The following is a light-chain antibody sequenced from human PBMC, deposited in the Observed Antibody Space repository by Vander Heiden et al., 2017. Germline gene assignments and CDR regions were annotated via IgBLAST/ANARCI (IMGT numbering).Light chain of an antibody. CDR2: EDS. J-gene: IGLJ2*01. CDR1: NIATYS. V-gene: IGLV3-21*03. Sequence: SYVLTQPPSVSVAPGKTASISCGGKNIATYSVHWYQQKPGQAPVLVVYEDSDRPSGIPARFSGSNSGNTATLTISRVEVGDEADYSCQVWDRTSDHVVFGGGTKLTVL. CDR3: QVWDRTSDHVV.